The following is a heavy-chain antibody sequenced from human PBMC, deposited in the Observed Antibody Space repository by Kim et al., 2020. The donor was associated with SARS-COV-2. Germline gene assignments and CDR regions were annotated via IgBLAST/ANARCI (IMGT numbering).Heavy chain of an antibody. J-gene: IGHJ4*02. CDR1: GGSISSSSYY. D-gene: IGHD3-3*01. V-gene: IGHV4-39*01. CDR2: IYYSGST. Sequence: SETLSLTCTVSGGSISSSSYYWGWIRQPPGKGLEWIGSIYYSGSTYYNPSLKSRVTISVDTSKNQFSLKLSSVTAADTAVYYCASAPSTYYDFWSGYWRFEAFDYWGQGTLVTVSS. CDR3: ASAPSTYYDFWSGYWRFEAFDY.